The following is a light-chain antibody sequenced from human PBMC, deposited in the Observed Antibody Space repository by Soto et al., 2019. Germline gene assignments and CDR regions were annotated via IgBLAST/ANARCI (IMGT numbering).Light chain of an antibody. V-gene: IGLV2-8*01. CDR2: AVT. Sequence: QSALTQPPSASGSPGQSVTISCTGTSSDVGGYNYVSWYQQYPGRAPKLMIYAVTNRPSGVPDRFSGSKSGNTASLTVSGLQAEDEADYYCSSYASSNNFYFVFGGGTKLTVL. J-gene: IGLJ3*02. CDR3: SSYASSNNFYFV. CDR1: SSDVGGYNY.